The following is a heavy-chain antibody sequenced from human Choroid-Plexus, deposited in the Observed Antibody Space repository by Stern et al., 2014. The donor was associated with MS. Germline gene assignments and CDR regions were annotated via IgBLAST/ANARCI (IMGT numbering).Heavy chain of an antibody. V-gene: IGHV3-30*18. Sequence: VQLVESGGGVVQPGRPLRLSCAASGFSFSSFGMHWVRQAPGKGLEWVALISYDGSKDYADSVKGRFAISRDNSKNTLYLQMNRLRAEDTAVYYCAKDRQYLTFFFGFWGQGSLVTVSS. D-gene: IGHD2/OR15-2a*01. J-gene: IGHJ4*02. CDR3: AKDRQYLTFFFGF. CDR1: GFSFSSFG. CDR2: ISYDGSK.